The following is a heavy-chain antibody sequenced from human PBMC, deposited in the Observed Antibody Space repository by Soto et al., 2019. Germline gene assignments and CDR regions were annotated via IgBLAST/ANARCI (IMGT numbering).Heavy chain of an antibody. J-gene: IGHJ4*02. Sequence: ASVKVSCKASGYTFTSYAMHWVRQAPGQRLEWMGWINAGNGNTKYSQKFQGRVTITRDTSASTAYMELSSLRSEDTAVYYCATLTAGSGSPFVIDYWGQGTLVTVSS. CDR2: INAGNGNT. CDR3: ATLTAGSGSPFVIDY. V-gene: IGHV1-3*01. D-gene: IGHD3-10*01. CDR1: GYTFTSYA.